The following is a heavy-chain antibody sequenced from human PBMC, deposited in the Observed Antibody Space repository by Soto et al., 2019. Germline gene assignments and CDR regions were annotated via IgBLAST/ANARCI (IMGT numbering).Heavy chain of an antibody. CDR1: GDTFSDYY. D-gene: IGHD1-26*01. CDR3: AREMGVIGAPGYTWFYP. Sequence: ASVKISCKASGDTFSDYYLLWGREAPGQGPEWMGWINPSRGGTSYTQRFPGRVTRTRDTSISTVYMELSRLTSDHTAVYSSAREMGVIGAPGYTWFYPWGQGALVTVSS. V-gene: IGHV1-2*02. J-gene: IGHJ5*02. CDR2: INPSRGGT.